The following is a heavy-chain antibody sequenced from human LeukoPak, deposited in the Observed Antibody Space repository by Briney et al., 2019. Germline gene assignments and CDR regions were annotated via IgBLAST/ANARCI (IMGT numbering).Heavy chain of an antibody. D-gene: IGHD2-15*01. CDR2: ISSSSSYI. J-gene: IGHJ3*02. V-gene: IGHV3-21*01. CDR1: GFTFSNYW. Sequence: GGSLRLSCAASGFTFSNYWMSWVRQAPGKGLEWVSSISSSSSYIYYADSVKGRFTISRDNAKNSLYLQMNGLRAEDTAVYYCARQYCSGGSCYFDAFDIWGQGTMVTVSS. CDR3: ARQYCSGGSCYFDAFDI.